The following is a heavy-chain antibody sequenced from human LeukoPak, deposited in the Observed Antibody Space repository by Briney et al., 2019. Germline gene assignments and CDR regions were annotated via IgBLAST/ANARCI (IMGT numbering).Heavy chain of an antibody. CDR2: IYYSGST. Sequence: PSETLSLTCAVYGGSFSGYYWSWIRQPPGKGLEWIGYIYYSGSTNYNPSLKSRVTISVDTSKNQFSLKLSSVTAADTAVYYCARLNRSSSRYNWFDPWGQGTLVTVSS. J-gene: IGHJ5*02. D-gene: IGHD6-13*01. CDR1: GGSFSGYY. CDR3: ARLNRSSSRYNWFDP. V-gene: IGHV4-59*08.